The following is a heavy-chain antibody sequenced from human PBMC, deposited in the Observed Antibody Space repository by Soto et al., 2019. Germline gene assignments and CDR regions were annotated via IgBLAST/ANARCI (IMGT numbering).Heavy chain of an antibody. V-gene: IGHV4-34*01. CDR2: VSHSGGI. D-gene: IGHD3-9*01. Sequence: QVQVQQWGAGLLKPSETLSLTCGVHGGSFSGYYWTWIRQSPGKGLEWIGEVSHSGGINYSPSLKGRVTISVDTSNNTFSLKLSSVTAADTAVYFCARGPRDDWPLCDHWGPGFLVTVSS. CDR1: GGSFSGYY. CDR3: ARGPRDDWPLCDH. J-gene: IGHJ4*02.